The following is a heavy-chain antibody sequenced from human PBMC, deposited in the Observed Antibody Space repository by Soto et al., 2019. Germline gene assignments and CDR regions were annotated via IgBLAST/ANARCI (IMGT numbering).Heavy chain of an antibody. D-gene: IGHD3-16*01. CDR3: ARGPYRSSYYYYYGMDV. CDR1: GGTFSSYA. V-gene: IGHV1-69*06. CDR2: IIPIFGTA. J-gene: IGHJ6*02. Sequence: QVQLVQSGAEVKKPGSSVKVSCKASGGTFSSYAISWVRQAPGPGLEWMGGIIPIFGTANYAQKFQGRVTITADKSTSTAYMELSSLRSEDTAVYYCARGPYRSSYYYYYGMDVWGQGTTVTVSS.